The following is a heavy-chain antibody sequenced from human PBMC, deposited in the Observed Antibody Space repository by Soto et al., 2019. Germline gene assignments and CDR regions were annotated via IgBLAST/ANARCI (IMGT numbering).Heavy chain of an antibody. CDR3: TREDSIIIPAVADF. CDR2: VSKSDYT. J-gene: IGHJ4*02. D-gene: IGHD6-19*01. Sequence: GGSLRLSCAVSGFTFTNYGFNWVRQAPGKGLEWVSSVSKSDYTYYSDSVKGRFTISRDNAKNSVFLQMNNLRAEDTAVYYCTREDSIIIPAVADFWGQGTLVTVSS. V-gene: IGHV3-21*01. CDR1: GFTFTNYG.